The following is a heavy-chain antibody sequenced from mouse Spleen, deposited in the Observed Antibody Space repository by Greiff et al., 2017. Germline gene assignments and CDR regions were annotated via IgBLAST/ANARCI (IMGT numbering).Heavy chain of an antibody. V-gene: IGHV2-2*01. CDR1: GFSLTSYG. CDR2: IWSGGST. D-gene: IGHD2-3*01. Sequence: QVQLKESGPGLVQPSQSLSITCTVSGFSLTSYGVHWVRQSPGKGLEWLGVIWSGGSTDYNAAFISRLSISKDNSKSQVFFKMNSLQADDTAIYYCARSDGYYVRGAMDYWGQGTSVTVSS. J-gene: IGHJ4*01. CDR3: ARSDGYYVRGAMDY.